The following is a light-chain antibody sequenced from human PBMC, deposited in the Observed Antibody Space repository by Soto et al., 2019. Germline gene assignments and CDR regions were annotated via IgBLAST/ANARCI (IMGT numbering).Light chain of an antibody. V-gene: IGKV3-20*01. J-gene: IGKJ1*01. CDR2: GAS. Sequence: EIVLTQSPGTLSLSPGDRATLSCRASQSVSSNYLAWYQQKPGQAPRLLIYGASMRATGIPDMFSASGSGTDFTLTIRRLEHEDFAMYFCHHYGSSPRTFGQGTKVEIK. CDR1: QSVSSNY. CDR3: HHYGSSPRT.